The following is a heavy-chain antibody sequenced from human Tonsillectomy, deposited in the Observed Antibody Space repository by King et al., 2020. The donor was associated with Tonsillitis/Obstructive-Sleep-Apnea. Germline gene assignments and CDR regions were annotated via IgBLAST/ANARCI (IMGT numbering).Heavy chain of an antibody. J-gene: IGHJ6*03. CDR1: GFTFSSYG. CDR2: IWYDGSNK. V-gene: IGHV3-33*01. D-gene: IGHD2-2*01. Sequence: VQLVESGGGVVQPGRSLRLSCAASGFTFSSYGMHWVRQAPGKGLEWVAVIWYDGSNKYYADSVKGRFTISRDNSKNTLYLQMNSLRAEDTAVYYCARGDCSSTSCPYDNYYMDVWGKGTTVTVSS. CDR3: ARGDCSSTSCPYDNYYMDV.